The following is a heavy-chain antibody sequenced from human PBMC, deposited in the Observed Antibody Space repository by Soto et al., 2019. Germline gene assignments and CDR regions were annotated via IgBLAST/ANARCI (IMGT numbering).Heavy chain of an antibody. CDR1: GGTFSSYA. CDR2: IIPIFGTA. CDR3: AQTGTPQIIYYYYGMDV. Sequence: QVQLVQSRAEVKKPGSSVKVSCKASGGTFSSYAISWVRQAPGQGLEWMGGIIPIFGTANYAQKFQGRVTITADESTSTAYMELSSLRSEDTAVYYCAQTGTPQIIYYYYGMDVWGQGTTVTVSS. J-gene: IGHJ6*02. V-gene: IGHV1-69*01. D-gene: IGHD1-1*01.